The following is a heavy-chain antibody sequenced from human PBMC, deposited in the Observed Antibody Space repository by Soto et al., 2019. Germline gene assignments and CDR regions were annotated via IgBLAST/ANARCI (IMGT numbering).Heavy chain of an antibody. J-gene: IGHJ4*02. V-gene: IGHV2-5*02. D-gene: IGHD6-13*01. CDR3: GRRGGGQQTDYFDY. Sequence: QITLKESGPTLVKPTQTLTLTCTFSGFSLSTSGVGVGWIRQPPGKALEWLALIYWDDDKRYSPSLKNRLTITQDTSKNQVVVKMTNMDPWDTAQNFCGRRGGGQQTDYFDYWGQGTLVTVSS. CDR2: IYWDDDK. CDR1: GFSLSTSGVG.